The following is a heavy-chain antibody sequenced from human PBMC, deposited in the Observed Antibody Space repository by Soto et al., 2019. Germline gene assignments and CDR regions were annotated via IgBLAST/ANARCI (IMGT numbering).Heavy chain of an antibody. D-gene: IGHD4-17*01. Sequence: QVQLVQSGAEVKKPGSSVKVSCKASGGTFSSYAISWVRQAPGQGLEWMGGIIPIFGTANYAQKFQGRVTITADESTSTAYMELSSLRSEDTAVYYCARDYGGNHYYGMDVWGQGTTVTVSS. CDR3: ARDYGGNHYYGMDV. V-gene: IGHV1-69*01. J-gene: IGHJ6*02. CDR2: IIPIFGTA. CDR1: GGTFSSYA.